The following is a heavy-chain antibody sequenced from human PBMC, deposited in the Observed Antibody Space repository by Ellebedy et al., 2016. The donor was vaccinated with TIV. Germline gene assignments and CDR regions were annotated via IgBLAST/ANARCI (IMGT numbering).Heavy chain of an antibody. D-gene: IGHD3-10*01. CDR3: ARDLEVGGSGSYYIGPGY. CDR2: ISYDGSNK. J-gene: IGHJ4*02. Sequence: GESLKISXAASGFTFSSYAMHWVRQAPGKGLEWVAVISYDGSNKYYADSVKGRFTISRDNSKNTLYLQMNSLRAEDTAVYYCARDLEVGGSGSYYIGPGYWGQGTLVTVSS. CDR1: GFTFSSYA. V-gene: IGHV3-30*04.